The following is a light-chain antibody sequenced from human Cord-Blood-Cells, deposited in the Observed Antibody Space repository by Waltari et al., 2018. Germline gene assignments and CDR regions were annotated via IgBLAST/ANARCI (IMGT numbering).Light chain of an antibody. CDR3: QQYNNWPPYT. CDR1: QSVRRN. J-gene: IGKJ2*01. CDR2: GAS. Sequence: EIVMTQSPATLSVSPGERATLSCRASQSVRRNLAWYQQKPGQAPRLLIYGASTRATGIPASFSGSGSGTEFTLTISSLQSEDFAVYYWQQYNNWPPYTFGQGTKLEIK. V-gene: IGKV3-15*01.